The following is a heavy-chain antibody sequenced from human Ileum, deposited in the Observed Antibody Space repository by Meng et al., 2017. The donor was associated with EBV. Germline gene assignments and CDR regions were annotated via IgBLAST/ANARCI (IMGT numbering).Heavy chain of an antibody. J-gene: IGHJ4*02. CDR2: IDYGGST. Sequence: QVRFQDSGPGLVPPSQTLSLPCPVSGRSLSSGAYHWSWIRQPPGKGLEWIGFIDYGGSTYSNPSLKSRVTMSIDTSNNQFSLRLFSVTAADTAVYYCATYEKGAAGKGYWGQGTLVTVSS. CDR1: GRSLSSGAYH. CDR3: ATYEKGAAGKGY. V-gene: IGHV4-30-4*01. D-gene: IGHD6-13*01.